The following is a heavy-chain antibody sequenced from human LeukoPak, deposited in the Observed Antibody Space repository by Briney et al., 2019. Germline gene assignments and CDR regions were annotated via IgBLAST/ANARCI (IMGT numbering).Heavy chain of an antibody. CDR3: ATDPTIFGVVPGDY. J-gene: IGHJ4*02. V-gene: IGHV1-24*01. CDR1: GYTLTELS. D-gene: IGHD3-3*01. Sequence: ASVKVSCKVSGYTLTELSMHWVRQAPGKGLEWMGGFDPEDGETIYAQKFQGRVAMTEDTSTDTAYMELSSLRSEDTAVYYCATDPTIFGVVPGDYWGQGTLVTVSS. CDR2: FDPEDGET.